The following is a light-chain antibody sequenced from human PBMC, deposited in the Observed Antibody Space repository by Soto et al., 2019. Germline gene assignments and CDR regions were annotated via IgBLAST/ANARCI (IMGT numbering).Light chain of an antibody. CDR1: QSVSSSY. CDR2: GAS. V-gene: IGKV3-20*01. CDR3: QQYGGSSLYT. Sequence: EIVLTQSPGTLSLSPGERATLSCRASQSVSSSYLGWYQQKPGQAPRLLIYGASTRATGIPYRFSGSGSGTEFTLTISRLDPEDFAVYYCQQYGGSSLYTFGQGTKLEIK. J-gene: IGKJ2*01.